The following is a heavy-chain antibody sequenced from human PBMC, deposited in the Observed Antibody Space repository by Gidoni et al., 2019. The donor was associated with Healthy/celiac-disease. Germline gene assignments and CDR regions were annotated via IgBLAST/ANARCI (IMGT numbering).Heavy chain of an antibody. CDR3: ARDRGVANFDY. V-gene: IGHV3-30*03. J-gene: IGHJ4*02. D-gene: IGHD3-10*01. CDR1: GVTFSSYG. CDR2: ISYYGSTK. Sequence: QVQRVESGGGGVQPGRALRLSWAAAGVTFSSYGMHWVRQAPGKGLEGVAVISYYGSTKYSADSVKGRFTISRDNSKNTLYLQMHSLRAEDTAVYYCARDRGVANFDYWGQGTLVTVSS.